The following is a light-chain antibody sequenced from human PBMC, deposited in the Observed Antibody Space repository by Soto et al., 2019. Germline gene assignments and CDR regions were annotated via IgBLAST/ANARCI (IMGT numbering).Light chain of an antibody. CDR1: NLGKKY. Sequence: SYELTQPPSVSVSPGRTASTTCSGDNLGKKYVSWSQQKPGQAPVVAIYQDNKRPSGIPERISGSNSGNTATLTIGGTQAVDEADYYCQAWDSSTVLFGGGTKLTVL. CDR2: QDN. CDR3: QAWDSSTVL. J-gene: IGLJ3*02. V-gene: IGLV3-1*01.